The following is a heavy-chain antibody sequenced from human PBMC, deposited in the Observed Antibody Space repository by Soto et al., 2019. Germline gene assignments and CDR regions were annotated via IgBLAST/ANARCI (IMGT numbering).Heavy chain of an antibody. D-gene: IGHD1-26*01. Sequence: QVQLVQSGAEVKKPGSSVKVSCTASGGTFSSYAISWVRQAPGQGLEWLGGIIPIFGTANYAQKFQGRVTSTADESTSTAYMELSSLRSEDTAVYYCARAQSSGSYSNDYYYYGMDVWGQGTTVTVSS. CDR1: GGTFSSYA. V-gene: IGHV1-69*01. CDR2: IIPIFGTA. J-gene: IGHJ6*02. CDR3: ARAQSSGSYSNDYYYYGMDV.